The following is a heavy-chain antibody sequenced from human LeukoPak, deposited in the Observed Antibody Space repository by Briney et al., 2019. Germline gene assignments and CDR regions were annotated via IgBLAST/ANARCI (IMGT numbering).Heavy chain of an antibody. CDR1: GFTFSSYS. V-gene: IGHV3-21*01. CDR2: ISSSSSYI. J-gene: IGHJ3*02. CDR3: ARGSTPAAIRNDAFDI. D-gene: IGHD2-2*02. Sequence: GGSLRLSCAASGFTFSSYSMNWVRQAPGKGLEWVSSISSSSSYIYYADSVKGRFTISRDNAKNSLYLQMNSLRAEDTAVYYCARGSTPAAIRNDAFDIWGQGTMVTVSS.